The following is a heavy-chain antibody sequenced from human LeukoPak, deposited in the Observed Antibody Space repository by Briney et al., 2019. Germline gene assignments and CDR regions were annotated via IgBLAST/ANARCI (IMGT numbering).Heavy chain of an antibody. CDR2: NYYSGST. J-gene: IGHJ4*02. Sequence: SETLSLTCTVSGGSISSYYWSWIRQPPGKGLEWIGYNYYSGSTNYNPSLKSRVTISVDTSKNQFSLKLSSVTAADTAVYYCARERRDGYNRAVDYWGQGTLVTVSS. CDR1: GGSISSYY. V-gene: IGHV4-59*01. D-gene: IGHD5-24*01. CDR3: ARERRDGYNRAVDY.